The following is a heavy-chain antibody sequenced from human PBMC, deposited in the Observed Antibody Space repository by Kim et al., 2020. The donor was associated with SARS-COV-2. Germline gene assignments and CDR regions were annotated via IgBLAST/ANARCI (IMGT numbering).Heavy chain of an antibody. CDR1: GFTFSSYA. V-gene: IGHV3-30-3*01. CDR2: ISYDGSNK. Sequence: GGSLRLSCAASGFTFSSYAMHWVRQAPGKGLEWVAVISYDGSNKYYADSVKGRFTISRDNSKNTLYLQMNSLRAEDTAVYYCARDRITMIVVETNWFDPWGQGTLVTVSS. CDR3: ARDRITMIVVETNWFDP. D-gene: IGHD3-22*01. J-gene: IGHJ5*02.